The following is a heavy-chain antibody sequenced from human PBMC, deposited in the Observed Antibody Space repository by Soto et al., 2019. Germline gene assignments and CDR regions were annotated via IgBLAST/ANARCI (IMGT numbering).Heavy chain of an antibody. Sequence: EVQLLESGGDLIQPGGSLRLSCVASGFTFSSYALSWVRQAPGQGLEWVSGISSGGTNTYYTDSVKGGCTVFRDDVKTTLSLQLDSLRAEDTAIYYCGTGVYEIRGYYYAVFDHWGQGTRVTVS. D-gene: IGHD3-22*01. CDR2: ISSGGTNT. CDR3: GTGVYEIRGYYYAVFDH. J-gene: IGHJ4*02. V-gene: IGHV3-23*01. CDR1: GFTFSSYA.